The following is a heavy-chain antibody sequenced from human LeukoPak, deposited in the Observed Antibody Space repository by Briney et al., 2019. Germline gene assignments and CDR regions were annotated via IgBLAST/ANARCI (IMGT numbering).Heavy chain of an antibody. Sequence: PGGSLRLSCGAYGFTSSRYDMHWVRQATGRGLEWVSYISTAGDTYYADSVKGRFTISRENAGNSLSLHMNSLRVGDTAVYYCVRAPPGRCSDGFCYSDPLDIWGRGTKVTVSS. D-gene: IGHD2-15*01. V-gene: IGHV3-13*01. CDR1: GFTSSRYD. CDR3: VRAPPGRCSDGFCYSDPLDI. CDR2: ISTAGDT. J-gene: IGHJ3*02.